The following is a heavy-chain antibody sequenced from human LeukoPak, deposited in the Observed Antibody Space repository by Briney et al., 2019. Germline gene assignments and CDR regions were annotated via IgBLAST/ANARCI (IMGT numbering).Heavy chain of an antibody. J-gene: IGHJ5*02. Sequence: ASVKVSCKAPGYTFTGYYMHWVRQAPGQGLEWMGWINPNSGGTNYAQKFQGRVTMTRDTSISTAYMELSRLRSDDTAVYYCARDIGRPDDTSGSYSLYNWFDPWGQGALVTVSS. CDR1: GYTFTGYY. V-gene: IGHV1-2*02. D-gene: IGHD1-26*01. CDR2: INPNSGGT. CDR3: ARDIGRPDDTSGSYSLYNWFDP.